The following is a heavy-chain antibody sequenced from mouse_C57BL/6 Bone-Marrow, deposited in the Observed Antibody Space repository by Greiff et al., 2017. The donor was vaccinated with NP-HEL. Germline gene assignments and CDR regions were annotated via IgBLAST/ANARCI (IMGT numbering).Heavy chain of an antibody. V-gene: IGHV1-59*01. J-gene: IGHJ3*01. CDR1: GYTFTSYW. Sequence: QVQLQQPGAELVRPGTSVTLSCKASGYTFTSYWMHWVKQRPGQGLEWIGVIDPSDSYTNYNQKFKGKATLTVDTSSSTAYMQLSSLTCEDSAVYYCARGTSWPAWFAYWGRGTLVTVTA. CDR2: IDPSDSYT. D-gene: IGHD1-1*01. CDR3: ARGTSWPAWFAY.